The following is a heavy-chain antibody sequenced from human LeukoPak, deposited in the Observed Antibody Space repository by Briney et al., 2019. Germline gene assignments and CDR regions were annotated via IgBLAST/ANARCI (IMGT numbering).Heavy chain of an antibody. CDR2: IYSGGST. D-gene: IGHD7-27*01. CDR1: GFTVSSNY. J-gene: IGHJ4*02. Sequence: GGSLRLSCAASGFTVSSNYMSWVRQAPGKGLEWVSVIYSGGSTYYADSVKGRFTISGDNSKNTLYLQMNSLRAEDTAVYYCGRESTKPTGDFDYWGQGTLVTVSS. CDR3: GRESTKPTGDFDY. V-gene: IGHV3-66*01.